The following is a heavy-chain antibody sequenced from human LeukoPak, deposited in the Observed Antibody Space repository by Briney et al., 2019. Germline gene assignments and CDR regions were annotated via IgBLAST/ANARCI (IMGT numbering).Heavy chain of an antibody. CDR3: AKAAQLPDLTGSHFDY. J-gene: IGHJ4*02. V-gene: IGHV3-23*01. D-gene: IGHD3-9*01. Sequence: GGSLRLSCAASRFTVSSYAMSWVRQAPGKGLEWGSALSSSGGSTYYADSVKGPFTISRDNSKNTLYLQMNSLRAEDTAVYYCAKAAQLPDLTGSHFDYWGQGTLVIVSS. CDR1: RFTVSSYA. CDR2: LSSSGGST.